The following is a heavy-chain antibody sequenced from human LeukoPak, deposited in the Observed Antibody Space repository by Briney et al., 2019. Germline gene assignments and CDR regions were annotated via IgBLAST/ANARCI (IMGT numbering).Heavy chain of an antibody. Sequence: PGGSLRLSCAASGFTVSSNYMSWVRQAPGKGLEWVSVIYSGGSTYYADSVKGRFTISRDNSKNTLYLQMNSLRAEDTAVYYCASKYYYDSSGYYFDYWGQGTLVTVSS. J-gene: IGHJ4*02. D-gene: IGHD3-22*01. V-gene: IGHV3-53*01. CDR3: ASKYYYDSSGYYFDY. CDR2: IYSGGST. CDR1: GFTVSSNY.